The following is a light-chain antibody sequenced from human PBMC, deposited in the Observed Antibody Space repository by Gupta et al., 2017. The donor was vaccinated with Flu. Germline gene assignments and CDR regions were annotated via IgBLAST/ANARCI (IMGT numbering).Light chain of an antibody. V-gene: IGKV3-20*01. J-gene: IGKJ3*01. CDR1: QSVASSY. CDR3: QQYGSSPGT. CDR2: GAS. Sequence: GTLSLSPGERATLYCRASQSVASSYLAWYQQKPAQAPRLLIYGASSRATGIPDRFSGSGSGTDFTLTISRLEPEDFAVYYCQQYGSSPGTFGPGTKVEIK.